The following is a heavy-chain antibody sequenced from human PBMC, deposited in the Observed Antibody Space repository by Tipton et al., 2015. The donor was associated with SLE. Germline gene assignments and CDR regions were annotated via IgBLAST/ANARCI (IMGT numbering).Heavy chain of an antibody. CDR2: VYYGGST. D-gene: IGHD2-2*01. J-gene: IGHJ5*02. V-gene: IGHV4-59*01. Sequence: TLSLTCTVSGDSITYYYWSWIRQPPGKGLEWIGYVYYGGSTNYNPSLKSRVTISLDTSKNQFSLQLSSVTAADTAVYYCATDRRIVVVPAAMDYNWFNPWGQGTLVTVSS. CDR1: GDSITYYY. CDR3: ATDRRIVVVPAAMDYNWFNP.